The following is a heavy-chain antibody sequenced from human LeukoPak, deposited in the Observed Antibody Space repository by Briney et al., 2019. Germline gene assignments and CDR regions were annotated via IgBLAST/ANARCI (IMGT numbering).Heavy chain of an antibody. J-gene: IGHJ4*02. V-gene: IGHV1-8*03. CDR2: MNPNSGDT. CDR3: ARRGVYRGKSYYFDY. CDR1: GYTFTSYG. Sequence: HGASVKVSCKASGYTFTSYGISWVRQAPGQGLEWMGWMNPNSGDTGYAQKFQGRVTITRNTSISTAYMELSSLRSEDTAVYYCARRGVYRGKSYYFDYWGQGTLVTVSS. D-gene: IGHD3-16*02.